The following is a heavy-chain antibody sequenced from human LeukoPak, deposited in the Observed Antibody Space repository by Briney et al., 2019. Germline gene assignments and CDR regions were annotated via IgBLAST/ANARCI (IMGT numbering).Heavy chain of an antibody. J-gene: IGHJ3*02. Sequence: GGSLRLSCAASGFTLSSYSMNWARQAPGKGLEWVSSISRSSAYIYYADSVKGRFTISRDNAKNSLYLQMNSLRAEDTAVYYCASFPPYMVRTDAFDIWGQGTMVTVSS. D-gene: IGHD3-10*01. CDR1: GFTLSSYS. CDR2: ISRSSAYI. V-gene: IGHV3-21*01. CDR3: ASFPPYMVRTDAFDI.